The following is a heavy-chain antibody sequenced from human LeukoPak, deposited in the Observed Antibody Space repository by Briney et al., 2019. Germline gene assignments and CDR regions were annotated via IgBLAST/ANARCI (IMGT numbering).Heavy chain of an antibody. CDR1: GFSFSLYE. CDR2: ISGSGSVK. CDR3: ARENRFGELLYPQSLDY. J-gene: IGHJ4*01. D-gene: IGHD3-10*01. V-gene: IGHV3-48*03. Sequence: GGSLRLSCAASGFSFSLYEMNWVRQAPGKGLEWVSYISGSGSVKSYIDSVKGRFTISRDDAKNSLYLQMNSLRAEDTAVYYCARENRFGELLYPQSLDYWGQGTLVSVSS.